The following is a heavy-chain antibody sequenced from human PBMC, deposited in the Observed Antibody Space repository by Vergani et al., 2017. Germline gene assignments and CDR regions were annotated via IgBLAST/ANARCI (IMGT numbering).Heavy chain of an antibody. CDR1: GFTFSSYA. CDR3: AKDDIGGYSYGSEGY. Sequence: EVQLLESGGGLVQPGGSLRLSCAASGFTFSSYAMSWVRQAPGKGLEWVSAISGSGGSTYYADSVKGRFTISRDNSKNTLYLQMNSLGAEDTAVYYCAKDDIGGYSYGSEGYWGQGTLVTVSS. CDR2: ISGSGGST. J-gene: IGHJ4*02. D-gene: IGHD5-18*01. V-gene: IGHV3-23*01.